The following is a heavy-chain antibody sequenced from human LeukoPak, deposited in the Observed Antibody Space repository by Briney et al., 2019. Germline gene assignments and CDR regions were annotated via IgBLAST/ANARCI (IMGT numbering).Heavy chain of an antibody. V-gene: IGHV4-59*01. J-gene: IGHJ5*02. D-gene: IGHD3-22*01. CDR2: IYYSGST. CDR1: GGSISSYY. CDR3: ARDDGDSSGYYPNWFDP. Sequence: PSETLSLTCTVSGGSISSYYWSWIRQPPGKGLEWIGYIYYSGSTNYNPSLKSRVTISVDTSKNQFSPKLSSVTAADTAVYYCARDDGDSSGYYPNWFDPWGQGTLVTVSS.